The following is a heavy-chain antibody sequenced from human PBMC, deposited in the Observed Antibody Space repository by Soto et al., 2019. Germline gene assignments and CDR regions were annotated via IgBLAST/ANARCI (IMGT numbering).Heavy chain of an antibody. J-gene: IGHJ4*02. V-gene: IGHV4-59*01. CDR2: LYYGRSA. Sequence: QVQLQESGPGLVKPSETLSLTCAVSGDSISSYYCMWIRQPPGKGLESIGYLYYGRSANYNPSLKSRVTVSVDTSTNQCSLTLSSMTAADTAGYYFALRSMAVVPEYWGQGTLVTVSS. CDR1: GDSISSYY. CDR3: ALRSMAVVPEY. D-gene: IGHD3-22*01.